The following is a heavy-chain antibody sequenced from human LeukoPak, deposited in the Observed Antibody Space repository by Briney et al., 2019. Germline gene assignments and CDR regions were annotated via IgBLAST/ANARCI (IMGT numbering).Heavy chain of an antibody. CDR2: IYYSGST. V-gene: IGHV4-59*12. D-gene: IGHD6-13*01. CDR3: AREAAGREDY. CDR1: GGSISSYY. J-gene: IGHJ4*02. Sequence: SETLSLTCTVSGGSISSYYWSWIRQPPGKGLEWIGYIYYSGSTNYNPSLKSRVTMSVDTSKNQFSLKLSSVTAADTAVYYCAREAAGREDYWGQGTLVTVSS.